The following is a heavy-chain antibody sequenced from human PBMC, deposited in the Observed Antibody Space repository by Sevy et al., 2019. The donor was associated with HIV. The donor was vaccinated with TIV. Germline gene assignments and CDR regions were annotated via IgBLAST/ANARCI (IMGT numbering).Heavy chain of an antibody. CDR2: INPNSGGT. Sequence: ASVKVSCKASGYTFTGYYMHWVRQAPGQGLEWMGWINPNSGGTNYAQKFQGRVTMTMDTSISTAYMELSRLRSDDTAVYYCARDRRMTTVTTSGMDVWGQGTTVTVSS. CDR1: GYTFTGYY. D-gene: IGHD4-17*01. CDR3: ARDRRMTTVTTSGMDV. V-gene: IGHV1-2*02. J-gene: IGHJ6*02.